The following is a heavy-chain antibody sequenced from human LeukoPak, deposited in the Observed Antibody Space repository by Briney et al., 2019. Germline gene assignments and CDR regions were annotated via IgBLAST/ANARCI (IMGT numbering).Heavy chain of an antibody. V-gene: IGHV3-53*01. CDR1: GFTVSSNY. CDR3: AKEDFDS. CDR2: IYSGGST. J-gene: IGHJ4*02. Sequence: PGGSLRLSCAASGFTVSSNYMSWVRQAPGKGLEWVSVIYSGGSTYYADSVKGRFTISRDNSKNTVYLQMDSLRLDDTAVYYCAKEDFDSWGQGTLITVSS.